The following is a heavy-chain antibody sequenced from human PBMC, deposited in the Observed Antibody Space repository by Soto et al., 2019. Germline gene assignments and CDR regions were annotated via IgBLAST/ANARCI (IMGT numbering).Heavy chain of an antibody. CDR1: GGAVSSGTYY. CDR2: IYSTGST. Sequence: KPSETLSLTCTVSGGAVSSGTYYWSWIRQPPGKGLEWIGHIYSTGSTNYNPSLKSRVTMSLDTSRNQFSLKLSSVTAADTAVYYCTRGPPRVQWFDPWGLGTLVTVSS. V-gene: IGHV4-61*01. CDR3: TRGPPRVQWFDP. J-gene: IGHJ5*02.